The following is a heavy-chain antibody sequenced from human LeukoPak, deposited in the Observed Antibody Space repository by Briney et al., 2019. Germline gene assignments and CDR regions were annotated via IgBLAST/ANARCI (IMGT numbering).Heavy chain of an antibody. V-gene: IGHV3-23*01. CDR2: ISGSGDNT. CDR3: AKGSYYDSSGTYYFDY. D-gene: IGHD3-22*01. Sequence: GGSLRLSCAASGVTLSSYAMSWARQAPGKGLEWFSAISGSGDNTYYADSVKGRFTISRDNSKNTLYLQMNSLRAEDTALYYCAKGSYYDSSGTYYFDYWGQGTLVTVSS. CDR1: GVTLSSYA. J-gene: IGHJ4*02.